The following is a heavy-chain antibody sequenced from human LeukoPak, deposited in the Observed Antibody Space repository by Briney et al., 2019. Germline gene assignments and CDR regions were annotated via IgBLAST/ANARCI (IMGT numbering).Heavy chain of an antibody. CDR2: INGYGSST. CDR3: ARDAPGNTALDY. D-gene: IGHD5-18*01. Sequence: PGGSLRLSCAASGFTFISYWMHWVRHPPGKGLVWVSRINGYGSSTQFADSVKGRFTISRENDKHTLYLQMNSLRAEDTAVYYCARDAPGNTALDYWGQGTLVTVSS. V-gene: IGHV3-74*01. J-gene: IGHJ4*02. CDR1: GFTFISYW.